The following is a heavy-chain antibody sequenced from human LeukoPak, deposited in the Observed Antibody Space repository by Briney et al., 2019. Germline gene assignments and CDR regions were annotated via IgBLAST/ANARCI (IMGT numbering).Heavy chain of an antibody. Sequence: GGSLRLSCTASEITFNSYAMTWVRQAPGKGLQWVSGINDRGTHTYYADSMRGRVTISRDNSKNTLYLQMNSLRAEDTALYYCAKGIIVDRLVLGFDVWGQGTTVTVSS. V-gene: IGHV3-23*01. J-gene: IGHJ6*02. D-gene: IGHD3-22*01. CDR2: INDRGTHT. CDR3: AKGIIVDRLVLGFDV. CDR1: EITFNSYA.